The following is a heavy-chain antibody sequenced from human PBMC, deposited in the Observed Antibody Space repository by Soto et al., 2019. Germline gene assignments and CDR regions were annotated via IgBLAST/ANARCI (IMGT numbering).Heavy chain of an antibody. D-gene: IGHD2-2*01. CDR1: GFTFSSYS. CDR2: ISSSSSYI. CDR3: ASYCSSTSCSPPNWFDP. J-gene: IGHJ5*02. V-gene: IGHV3-21*01. Sequence: EVQLVESGGGLVKPGGSLRLSCAASGFTFSSYSMNWVRQAPGKGLEWVSSISSSSSYIYYADSVKGRFTISRANAKNSLYLQMNSLRAEDTAVYYCASYCSSTSCSPPNWFDPWGQGTLVTVSS.